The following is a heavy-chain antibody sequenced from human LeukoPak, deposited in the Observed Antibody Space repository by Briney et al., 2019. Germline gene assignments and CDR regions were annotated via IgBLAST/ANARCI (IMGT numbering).Heavy chain of an antibody. Sequence: PGGSLRLSCAASGFTFSSYSMNWVRQAPGKGLEWVSSISSSSSYIYYADSVKGRFTISRDNAKNSLYLQMNSLRAEDTAVYYCARNLNPRPGIAVAAPGDWGQGTLVTVSS. CDR3: ARNLNPRPGIAVAAPGD. D-gene: IGHD6-19*01. J-gene: IGHJ4*02. CDR1: GFTFSSYS. V-gene: IGHV3-21*01. CDR2: ISSSSSYI.